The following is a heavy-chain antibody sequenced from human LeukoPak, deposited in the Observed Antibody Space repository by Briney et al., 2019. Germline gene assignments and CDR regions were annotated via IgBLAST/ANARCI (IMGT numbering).Heavy chain of an antibody. CDR2: VSPSGGST. V-gene: IGHV1-46*01. Sequence: GASVKVSCKAFGYTFTRYWMHWVRQAPGQAPEWTGVVSPSGGSTIYAQKFKGRVTLTRDMSTSTDYLELSSLRSEDTAVYYCARDNSVRDEAWWFNRWGQGTLVTVSS. D-gene: IGHD5-24*01. J-gene: IGHJ5*02. CDR3: ARDNSVRDEAWWFNR. CDR1: GYTFTRYW.